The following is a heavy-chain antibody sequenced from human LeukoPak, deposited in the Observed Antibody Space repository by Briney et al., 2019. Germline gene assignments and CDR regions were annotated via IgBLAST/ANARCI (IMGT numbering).Heavy chain of an antibody. CDR2: ISSTSNTI. CDR1: GFTFSGYI. V-gene: IGHV3-48*01. Sequence: PGGSLRLSCAASGFTFSGYIMNWVRQPPGKGLEWVSFISSTSNTIYYADSVKGRFTVSRDNAKNSLYLQMNSLRAEDTAVYYCARDQWLDYWGQGTLVTVSS. J-gene: IGHJ4*02. CDR3: ARDQWLDY. D-gene: IGHD6-19*01.